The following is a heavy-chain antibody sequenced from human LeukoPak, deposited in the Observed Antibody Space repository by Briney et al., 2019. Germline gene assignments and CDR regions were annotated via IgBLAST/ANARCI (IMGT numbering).Heavy chain of an antibody. CDR1: RNYW. D-gene: IGHD6-13*01. V-gene: IGHV3-74*01. J-gene: IGHJ4*02. CDR2: INSDGSWT. Sequence: PGGSLRLSCAASRNYWTHWVRQAPGKGLVWVSHINSDGSWTSYADSVKGRFTISRDNAKNSLYLQMNSLRAEDTAVYYCARDARVGSSWYSPDYWGQGTLVTVSS. CDR3: ARDARVGSSWYSPDY.